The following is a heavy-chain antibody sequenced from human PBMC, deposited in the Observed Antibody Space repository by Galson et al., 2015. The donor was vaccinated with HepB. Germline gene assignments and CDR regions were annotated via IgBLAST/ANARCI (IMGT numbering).Heavy chain of an antibody. CDR3: ARDMAWNYLFDY. V-gene: IGHV3-66*01. Sequence: SLRLSCAASGFIVSSHYMSWVRQAPGKGLGWVSVIYSGYSTYYADSVKGRFTISRDDSNNTLYLQMNSLRAEDTAVYYCARDMAWNYLFDYWGQGVLVTVSS. CDR2: IYSGYST. CDR1: GFIVSSHY. J-gene: IGHJ4*02. D-gene: IGHD1-7*01.